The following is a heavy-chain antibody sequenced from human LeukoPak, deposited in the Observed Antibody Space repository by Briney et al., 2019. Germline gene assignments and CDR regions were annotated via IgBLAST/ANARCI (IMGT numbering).Heavy chain of an antibody. Sequence: GASVKVSCKASGYTFTSYGISWVRQAPGQGLEWMGWINPNSGGTNYAQKFQGRVTMTRDTSISTAYMELSRLRSDDTAVYYCARRYHSYGYDYWGQGTLVTVSS. CDR2: INPNSGGT. CDR1: GYTFTSYG. D-gene: IGHD5-18*01. CDR3: ARRYHSYGYDY. V-gene: IGHV1-2*02. J-gene: IGHJ4*02.